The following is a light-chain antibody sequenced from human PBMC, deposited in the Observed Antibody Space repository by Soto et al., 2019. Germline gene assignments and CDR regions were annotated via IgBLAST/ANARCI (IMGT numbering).Light chain of an antibody. CDR3: CSYAGSSTLYVV. Sequence: QSVLTQPASVSGSPGQSITISCTGTSSDVGFYNLVSWYQQHPGKAPKLIIYEGSKRPSGVSNRFSGSKSGNTASLTISGLPAEDEADYYCCSYAGSSTLYVVFGGGTQLTVL. CDR1: SSDVGFYNL. J-gene: IGLJ2*01. V-gene: IGLV2-23*01. CDR2: EGS.